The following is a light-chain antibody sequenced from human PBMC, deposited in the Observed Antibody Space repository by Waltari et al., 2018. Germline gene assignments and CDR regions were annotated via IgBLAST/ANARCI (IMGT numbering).Light chain of an antibody. CDR2: GSS. J-gene: IGKJ2*01. V-gene: IGKV3-20*01. CDR1: QSVSSNY. Sequence: EIVLTQSPGTLSLSPGERATLSCRASQSVSSNYLAWYQQRPGQAPRLLIHGSSSRATGIPDGFSGSGSGTDFTLTISRLEPEDLAVYYCQQYGRSWNTFGQGTKLEIK. CDR3: QQYGRSWNT.